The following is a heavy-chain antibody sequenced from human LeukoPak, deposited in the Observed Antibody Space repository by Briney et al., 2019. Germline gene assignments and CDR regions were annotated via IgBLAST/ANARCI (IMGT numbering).Heavy chain of an antibody. J-gene: IGHJ4*02. D-gene: IGHD5-18*01. CDR1: GYTFTSYD. CDR2: MNPNSGNT. V-gene: IGHV1-8*01. Sequence: GASVKVSCKASGYTFTSYDINWVRQATGQGLEWMGWMNPNSGNTGYAQKFQGRVTITRDTSASTAYMELSSLRSEDTAVYYCARGGTAMVGWCNYWGQGTLVTVSS. CDR3: ARGGTAMVGWCNY.